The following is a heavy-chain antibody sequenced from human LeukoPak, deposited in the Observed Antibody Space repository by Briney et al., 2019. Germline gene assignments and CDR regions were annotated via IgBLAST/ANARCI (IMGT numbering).Heavy chain of an antibody. CDR2: ISYDGSNK. CDR3: AKDRVATIKGVYYFDY. V-gene: IGHV3-30*18. CDR1: GFTFSNYA. Sequence: HPGGSLRLSCAASGFTFSNYAIHWVRQAPGKGLEWVAVISYDGSNKYYADSVKGRFTISRDNSKNTVYLQMNSLRPEETAVHYCAKDRVATIKGVYYFDYWGQGTLVTVSS. J-gene: IGHJ4*02. D-gene: IGHD5-12*01.